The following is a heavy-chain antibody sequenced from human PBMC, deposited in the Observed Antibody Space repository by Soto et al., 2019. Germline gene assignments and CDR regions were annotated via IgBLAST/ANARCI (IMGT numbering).Heavy chain of an antibody. CDR3: ARPCTGCMGADGMDV. Sequence: GASLKISCKGSGYSFISYWISWVRQMPGKGLEWMGRIDPSDSYTDYSPSFQGHVTISADRSTNTIYLQWSSLKASDTAMYYCARPCTGCMGADGMDVWGQGTTVNVSS. V-gene: IGHV5-10-1*01. J-gene: IGHJ6*02. CDR2: IDPSDSYT. D-gene: IGHD2-2*01. CDR1: GYSFISYW.